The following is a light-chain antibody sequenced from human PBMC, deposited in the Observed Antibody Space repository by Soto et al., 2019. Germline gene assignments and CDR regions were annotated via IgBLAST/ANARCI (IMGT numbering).Light chain of an antibody. CDR3: QQYDNRPYT. J-gene: IGKJ2*01. Sequence: DIQMTQSPSSLSASVGDRVTITCQASQDISNYLNWYQQKPWKAPKLLIYDASNLETGVPSRFSGSGSGTDFTFTISSLQTEDMAPYYCQQYDNRPYTFGQGTKLEIK. CDR2: DAS. CDR1: QDISNY. V-gene: IGKV1-33*01.